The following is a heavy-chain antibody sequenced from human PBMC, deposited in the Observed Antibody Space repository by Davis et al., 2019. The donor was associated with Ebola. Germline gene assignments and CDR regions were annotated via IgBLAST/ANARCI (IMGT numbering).Heavy chain of an antibody. CDR3: VLLGYYGSGSLDY. D-gene: IGHD3-10*01. CDR1: GFIFSSYS. Sequence: GGSLRLSCAASGFIFSSYSINWVRQAPGKGLEWVSYISNSGSSIYYADSVKGRFTISRDNAKNSLYLQMSRLRHEDTAVYHCVLLGYYGSGSLDYWGQGTLVTVSS. V-gene: IGHV3-48*02. J-gene: IGHJ4*02. CDR2: ISNSGSSI.